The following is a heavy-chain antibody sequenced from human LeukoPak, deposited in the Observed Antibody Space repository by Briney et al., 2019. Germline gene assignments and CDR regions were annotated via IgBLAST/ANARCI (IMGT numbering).Heavy chain of an antibody. CDR3: ARDEPYSSGGDY. CDR1: GFTFSRYD. CDR2: IRYDGTNK. J-gene: IGHJ4*02. Sequence: PGGSLRLSCAASGFTFSRYDMHWVRQAPGKGLEWVAFIRYDGTNKYYADSVKGRFTISRDNAKNSLYLQMNSLRAEDTAVYYCARDEPYSSGGDYWGQGTLVTVSS. V-gene: IGHV3-30*02. D-gene: IGHD6-19*01.